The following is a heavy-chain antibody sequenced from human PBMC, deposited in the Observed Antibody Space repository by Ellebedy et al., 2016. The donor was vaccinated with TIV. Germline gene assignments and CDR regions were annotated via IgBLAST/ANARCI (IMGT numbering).Heavy chain of an antibody. J-gene: IGHJ4*02. D-gene: IGHD4-11*01. CDR3: VRDLTNPVTGDY. Sequence: AASVKVSCKTSGYSFTGYYIHWVRQAPGQGPEWVGWINPDNGVTVYEHKLQGRVTITGDTSISTVYMELSSLRSDDTAIYYCVRDLTNPVTGDYWGQGTLVFVSS. V-gene: IGHV1-2*07. CDR2: INPDNGVT. CDR1: GYSFTGYY.